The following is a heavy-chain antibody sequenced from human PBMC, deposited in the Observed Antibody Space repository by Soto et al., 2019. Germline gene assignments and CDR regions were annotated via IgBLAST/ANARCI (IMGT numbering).Heavy chain of an antibody. CDR2: ISYDGSNK. J-gene: IGHJ4*02. V-gene: IGHV3-30*18. Sequence: QVQLVESGGGVVQPGRSLRLSCAASGFTFSSYGMHWVRQAPGKGLEWVAVISYDGSNKYYADSVKGRFTISRDNSKNTLYLQMNSLRAEDTAVYYCAKQGPVAIDYWGQGTLVTVSS. CDR1: GFTFSSYG. CDR3: AKQGPVAIDY. D-gene: IGHD6-19*01.